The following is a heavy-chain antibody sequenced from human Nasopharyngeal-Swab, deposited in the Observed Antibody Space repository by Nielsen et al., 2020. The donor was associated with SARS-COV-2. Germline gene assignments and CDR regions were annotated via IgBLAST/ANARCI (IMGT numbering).Heavy chain of an antibody. J-gene: IGHJ4*02. CDR3: TRCGGGCYSGRDY. Sequence: GESLKISCAASGFTFSDSAIHWVRQASGKGPEWVGRIRSKGNNYATAYSASVKGRFIIFRDDPTNTAYLQMNSLKTEDTAMYYCTRCGGGCYSGRDYWGQGTLVTVSS. CDR1: GFTFSDSA. V-gene: IGHV3-73*01. CDR2: IRSKGNNYAT. D-gene: IGHD2-15*01.